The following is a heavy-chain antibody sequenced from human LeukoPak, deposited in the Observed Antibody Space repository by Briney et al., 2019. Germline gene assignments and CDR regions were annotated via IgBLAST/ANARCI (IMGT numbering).Heavy chain of an antibody. D-gene: IGHD3-9*01. J-gene: IGHJ4*02. CDR3: ARPYDILTGSFDY. CDR1: GGTFSSYA. CDR2: IIPIFGTA. V-gene: IGHV1-69*05. Sequence: SVKVSCKASGGTFSSYAISWVRQAPGQGLEWMGGIIPIFGTANYAQKFQGRVTITRDTSASTAYMELSSLRSEDTAVYYCARPYDILTGSFDYWGQGTLVTVSS.